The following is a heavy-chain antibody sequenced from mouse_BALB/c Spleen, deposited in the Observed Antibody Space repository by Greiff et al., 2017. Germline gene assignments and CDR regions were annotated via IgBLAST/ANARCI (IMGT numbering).Heavy chain of an antibody. D-gene: IGHD2-4*01. V-gene: IGHV3-2*02. CDR1: GYSITSDYA. CDR3: ATIYYDYDRAMDY. J-gene: IGHJ4*01. CDR2: ISYSGST. Sequence: EVQLVESGPGLVKPSQSLSLTCTVTGYSITSDYAWNWIRQFPGNKLEWMGYISYSGSTSYNPSLKSRISITRDTSKNQFFLQLNSVTTEDTATYYCATIYYDYDRAMDYWGQGTSVTVSS.